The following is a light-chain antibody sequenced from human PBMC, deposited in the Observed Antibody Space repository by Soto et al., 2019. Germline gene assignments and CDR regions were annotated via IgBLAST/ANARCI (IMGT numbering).Light chain of an antibody. V-gene: IGLV2-14*01. J-gene: IGLJ1*01. CDR2: EVS. CDR1: SSDVGGYNY. Sequence: QSALTQPASVSGSPGQSITISCTGTSSDVGGYNYVSWYQQHPGQAPKLMIYEVSNRPSGVSNRLSGSKSGNTASLTISGLQAEDEAAYYCSSYTSSSTDVFGTGTKLTVL. CDR3: SSYTSSSTDV.